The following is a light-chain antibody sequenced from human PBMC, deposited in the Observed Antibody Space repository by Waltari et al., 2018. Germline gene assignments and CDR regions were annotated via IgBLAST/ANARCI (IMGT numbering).Light chain of an antibody. CDR3: NSRDSSGNHLVV. Sequence: SSELTQDPAVSVALGQTVRITCQGDSLRSYYASWYQQKPGHGPVLVIYGKNNRPSGIPDRFSGSSSGNTASLTITRAQAEDEADYYCNSRDSSGNHLVVFGGGTKLTVL. J-gene: IGLJ2*01. CDR1: SLRSYY. CDR2: GKN. V-gene: IGLV3-19*01.